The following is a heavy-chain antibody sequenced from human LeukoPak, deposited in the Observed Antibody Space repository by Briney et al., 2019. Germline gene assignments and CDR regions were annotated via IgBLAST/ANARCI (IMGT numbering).Heavy chain of an antibody. Sequence: GGTLRLSCAASGFTFSSYGMSWVRQAPGKGLEWVANIKQDGSEKYYVDSVKGRFTISRDNAKNSLYLQMNSLRAEDTAVYYCARDFPTYYYDSSGYAAFDIWGQGTMVTVSS. D-gene: IGHD3-22*01. J-gene: IGHJ3*02. CDR2: IKQDGSEK. V-gene: IGHV3-7*01. CDR3: ARDFPTYYYDSSGYAAFDI. CDR1: GFTFSSYG.